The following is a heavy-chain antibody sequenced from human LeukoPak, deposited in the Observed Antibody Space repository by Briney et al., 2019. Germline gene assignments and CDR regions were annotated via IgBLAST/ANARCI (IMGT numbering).Heavy chain of an antibody. CDR1: GYTFSSFD. V-gene: IGHV1-8*01. D-gene: IGHD3-22*01. CDR2: MNPNSGNT. J-gene: IGHJ4*02. Sequence: ASVKVSCKASGYTFSSFDINWVRRATGQGLEWMGWMNPNSGNTGYAQKLQGRVTMTRNTSISTAYMELSSLRSEDTAVYYCARDNYYDSSGYNYWGQGTLVTVSS. CDR3: ARDNYYDSSGYNY.